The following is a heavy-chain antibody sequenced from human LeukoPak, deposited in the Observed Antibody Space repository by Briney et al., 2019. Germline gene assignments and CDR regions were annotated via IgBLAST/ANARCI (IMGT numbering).Heavy chain of an antibody. Sequence: ASVNVSCRASGYTFTNHYMHWVRQAPGQGLEWMVIINPGGGSTSYPQKFQGRVTMTRDKSTSTVYMELSSLRSEDTAFYFCARDEVAGTYYFDNWGQGTLVTVSS. CDR1: GYTFTNHY. D-gene: IGHD6-19*01. CDR3: ARDEVAGTYYFDN. CDR2: INPGGGST. J-gene: IGHJ4*02. V-gene: IGHV1-46*01.